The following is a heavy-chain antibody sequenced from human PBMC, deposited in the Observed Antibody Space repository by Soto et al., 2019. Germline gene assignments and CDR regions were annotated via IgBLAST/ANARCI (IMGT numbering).Heavy chain of an antibody. Sequence: QVQLVQSGAEVKKPGASVKVSCKASGYTFTSYDIDWVRQATGQGLEWMGWMNPNSGNTVYAQKFQGRVTMTRNTSLSTAYMELSSLSSEDTAIYFCARARGDWDSYYYYYMDVWGKGTTVTVSS. CDR1: GYTFTSYD. J-gene: IGHJ6*03. CDR2: MNPNSGNT. D-gene: IGHD3-10*01. CDR3: ARARGDWDSYYYYYMDV. V-gene: IGHV1-8*01.